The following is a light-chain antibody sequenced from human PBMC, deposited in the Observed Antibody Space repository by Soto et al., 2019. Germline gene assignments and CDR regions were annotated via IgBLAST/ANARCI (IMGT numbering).Light chain of an antibody. Sequence: QCLLTQPRSVSGSPGQSFTISCTGTISDVVAYNFVSWFQQHPGKAPRIMIYEVSKRPSGVPDRFSGSKSGNTASLTISGLQADDEADYYCCSYVGGKIFAFGTGTKVTVL. CDR3: CSYVGGKIFA. V-gene: IGLV2-11*01. J-gene: IGLJ1*01. CDR1: ISDVVAYNF. CDR2: EVS.